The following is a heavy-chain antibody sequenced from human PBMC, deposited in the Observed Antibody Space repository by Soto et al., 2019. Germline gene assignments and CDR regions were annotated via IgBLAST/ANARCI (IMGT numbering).Heavy chain of an antibody. D-gene: IGHD2-21*01. CDR1: GFSVGGNY. CDR3: ARGPNSDC. V-gene: IGHV3-53*01. Sequence: EERLVQSGGGLVQPGGSLRLSCAASGFSVGGNYMSWVRQAPGKGLELVSLIYSGGNPFYEDSMKVRFTLSRDNSNNMLYLQMDSLRAEATAVYYAARGPNSDCWGQGTLVIGSS. J-gene: IGHJ4*02. CDR2: IYSGGNP.